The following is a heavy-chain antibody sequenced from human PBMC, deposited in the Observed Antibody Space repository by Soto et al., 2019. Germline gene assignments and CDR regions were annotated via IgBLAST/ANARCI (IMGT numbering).Heavy chain of an antibody. D-gene: IGHD5-12*01. CDR2: ITANSGSS. CDR1: GLTFSSHA. CDR3: AQYPKWPNRYFDF. V-gene: IGHV3-23*01. J-gene: IGHJ4*02. Sequence: GGSLRLSCVASGLTFSSHAMVWVRQAPGKGLEWVSTITANSGSSDYGDSVKGRFTISRDNAESTLYLQMNSLRVEDTATYYCAQYPKWPNRYFDFWGQGTLVTVSS.